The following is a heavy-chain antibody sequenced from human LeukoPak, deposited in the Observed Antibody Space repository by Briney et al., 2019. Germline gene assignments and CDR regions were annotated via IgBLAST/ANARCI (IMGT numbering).Heavy chain of an antibody. D-gene: IGHD3-3*01. J-gene: IGHJ5*02. Sequence: SETLSLTCSVSGGSMNGGLYYWSWIRQPPGKGLEWIGEINHSGSTNYNPSLKSRVTISVDTSKNQFSLKLSSVTAADTAVYYCASKILESLNWFDPWGQGTLVTVSS. CDR3: ASKILESLNWFDP. CDR1: GGSMNGGLYY. V-gene: IGHV4-34*01. CDR2: INHSGST.